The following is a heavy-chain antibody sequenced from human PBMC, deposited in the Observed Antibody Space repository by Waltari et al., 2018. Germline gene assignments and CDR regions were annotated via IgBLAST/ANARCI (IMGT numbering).Heavy chain of an antibody. CDR2: ISWDGDLT. V-gene: IGHV3-43*01. Sequence: EVHLVELGGAVVQPGGSVRLSGEASGFVFDDFTMHWVRQPPGKGLEWVSLISWDGDLTYYGDSVKGRFTISRDNSKDSLYLQMNSLRSEDTALYYCVKDIGGSDSWGQGTPVTVSS. CDR1: GFVFDDFT. CDR3: VKDIGGSDS. J-gene: IGHJ4*02.